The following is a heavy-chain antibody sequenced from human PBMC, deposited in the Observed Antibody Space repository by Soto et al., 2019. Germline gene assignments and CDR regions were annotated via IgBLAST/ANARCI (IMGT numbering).Heavy chain of an antibody. D-gene: IGHD2-15*01. Sequence: SETLSLTCSVSGGSISSSSYYWGWIRQPPGKGLEWIGSIYYSEGTYYNPSLKSRVTISVDTSKNQFSLKLSSVTAADTAVYYCARNYPYCSGGSCYPAYFDYWGQGTLVTVSS. V-gene: IGHV4-39*01. CDR2: IYYSEGT. CDR3: ARNYPYCSGGSCYPAYFDY. CDR1: GGSISSSSYY. J-gene: IGHJ4*02.